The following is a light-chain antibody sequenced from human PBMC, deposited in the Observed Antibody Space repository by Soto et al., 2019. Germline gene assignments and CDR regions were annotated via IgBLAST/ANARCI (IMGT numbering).Light chain of an antibody. Sequence: QSVLTQPASVSGSPGQSIPFSCTGTSSDVGSYDYVSWHQQHPGKAPKLIIYDVNNRPSGVPSRFSGSKSGNTASLIISGLQTEDEAEYYCCAYSTSGTHVFGTGTKVTVL. CDR1: SSDVGSYDY. J-gene: IGLJ1*01. CDR2: DVN. V-gene: IGLV2-14*03. CDR3: CAYSTSGTHV.